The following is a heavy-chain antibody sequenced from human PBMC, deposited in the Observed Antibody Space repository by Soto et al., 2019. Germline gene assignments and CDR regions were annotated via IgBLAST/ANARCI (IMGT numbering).Heavy chain of an antibody. CDR1: GYTIINYY. Sequence: QVQLVQSGAEVKKPGATVTVTCTASGYTIINYYIHWVRKAPGPGLEWVAIINPTGGSTTYAQKVQGRLTLTMDTSTTTVYMELSGLTSEDTAIDCGARHLAAFDVWGQGTLVTVSS. J-gene: IGHJ4*02. CDR3: ARHLAAFDV. CDR2: INPTGGST. D-gene: IGHD3-9*01. V-gene: IGHV1-46*01.